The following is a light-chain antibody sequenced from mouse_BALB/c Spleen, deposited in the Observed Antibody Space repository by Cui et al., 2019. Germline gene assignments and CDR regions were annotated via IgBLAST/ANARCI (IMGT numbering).Light chain of an antibody. Sequence: QIVLTQSPALTSASPGEKVTMTCSASSSVSYMYWYQQKPRSSPKPWIYLTSNLASGVPARFSGSGSGTSYSLTISSMEAEDAATYYCQQWSSNPITFGAGTKLELK. CDR1: SSVSY. CDR2: LTS. CDR3: QQWSSNPIT. J-gene: IGKJ5*01. V-gene: IGKV4-68*01.